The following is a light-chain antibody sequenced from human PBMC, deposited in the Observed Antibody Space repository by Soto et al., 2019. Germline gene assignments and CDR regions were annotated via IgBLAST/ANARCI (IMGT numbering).Light chain of an antibody. Sequence: DIHMSQSPSSLAASVGFRLTISCRASYRTSSWLAWYQQRPGRDPKLLIYDASSLETGVPSRLSGSGSGTEFTLTISSLQPDDFATYHCQQYHNYLTFGGGTKVDIK. CDR2: DAS. V-gene: IGKV1-5*01. CDR1: YRTSSW. J-gene: IGKJ4*01. CDR3: QQYHNYLT.